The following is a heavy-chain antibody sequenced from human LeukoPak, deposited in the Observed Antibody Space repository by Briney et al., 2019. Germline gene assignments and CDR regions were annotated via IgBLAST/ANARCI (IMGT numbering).Heavy chain of an antibody. Sequence: ASVRVSCKASGYTFTIYAMHWGRQAPGERLEWMGWINAGNGNTKYSQEFQGRVTITRDTSASTAYMELSSLRSEDMAVYYCAREKAHYDFWSGYPGWYFDYWGQGTLVTVSS. J-gene: IGHJ4*02. CDR2: INAGNGNT. D-gene: IGHD3-3*01. CDR1: GYTFTIYA. CDR3: AREKAHYDFWSGYPGWYFDY. V-gene: IGHV1-3*03.